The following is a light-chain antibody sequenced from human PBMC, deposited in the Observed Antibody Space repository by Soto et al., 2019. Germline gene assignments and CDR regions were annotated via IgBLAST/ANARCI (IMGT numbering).Light chain of an antibody. CDR2: GAS. V-gene: IGKV3D-15*01. CDR1: QSVSSN. CDR3: QQYNNWPPIT. J-gene: IGKJ5*01. Sequence: EIVMMQSPATLSVSPGERATLSCRASQSVSSNLAWYQQKPGQAPRLLIYGASTRATGIPARFSGGGSGTVFTLTISRLEPEDFAVYYCQQYNNWPPITFGQGTRLEIK.